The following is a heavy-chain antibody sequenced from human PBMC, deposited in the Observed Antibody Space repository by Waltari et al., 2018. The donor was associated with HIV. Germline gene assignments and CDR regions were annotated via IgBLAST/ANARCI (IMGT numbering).Heavy chain of an antibody. Sequence: QVQLVESGGGVVQPGTSLRLSCAASGFTFNNNAMHWVRQDPGKGREWVAVIWYDGRNKYYSDSVKGRFSITRDTSKNTLSLEMNSLRAEDTGIYYCARDRTATSRGNGMDVWGPGTTVIVSS. V-gene: IGHV3-33*01. CDR3: ARDRTATSRGNGMDV. CDR1: GFTFNNNA. CDR2: IWYDGRNK. J-gene: IGHJ6*02. D-gene: IGHD1-1*01.